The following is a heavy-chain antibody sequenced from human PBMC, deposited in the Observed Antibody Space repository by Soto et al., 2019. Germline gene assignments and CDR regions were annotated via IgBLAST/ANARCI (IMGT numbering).Heavy chain of an antibody. V-gene: IGHV1-24*01. Sequence: ASVKVSCKFSGYTLTELSMHWVRQAPGKGLEWMGGFDPEDGETIYAQKFQGRVTMTEDTSTDTAYMELSSLRSEDTAVYYCATDLEGRDYYYYYGMDVWGQGTTVTVSS. J-gene: IGHJ6*02. CDR3: ATDLEGRDYYYYYGMDV. D-gene: IGHD2-21*02. CDR2: FDPEDGET. CDR1: GYTLTELS.